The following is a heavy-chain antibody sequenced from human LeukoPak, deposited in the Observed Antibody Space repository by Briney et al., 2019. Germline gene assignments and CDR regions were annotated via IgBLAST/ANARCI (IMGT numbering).Heavy chain of an antibody. D-gene: IGHD1-26*01. CDR1: GGSISSYY. CDR3: ARDRVGSGSYYGAMGYFDY. CDR2: IYYSGST. V-gene: IGHV4-59*01. J-gene: IGHJ4*02. Sequence: SETLSLTCTVSGGSISSYYWSWIRQPPGKGLEWIGYIYYSGSTNYNPSLKSRVTISVDTSKNQFSLKLSSVTAADTAVYYCARDRVGSGSYYGAMGYFDYWGQGTLVTVSS.